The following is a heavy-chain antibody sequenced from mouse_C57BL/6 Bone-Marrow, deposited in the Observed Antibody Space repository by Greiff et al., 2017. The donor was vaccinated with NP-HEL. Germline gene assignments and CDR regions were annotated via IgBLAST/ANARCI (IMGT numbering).Heavy chain of an antibody. CDR1: GYTFTDYE. D-gene: IGHD1-1*01. CDR2: IDPETGGT. Sequence: VKLMESGAELVRPGASVTLSCKASGYTFTDYEMHWVKQTPVHGLEWIGAIDPETGGTASNQKFKGKAILTADKSSSTAYMELRSLTSEDSAFYYCTRPYYYGSSYYFDYWGQGTTLTVSS. J-gene: IGHJ2*01. CDR3: TRPYYYGSSYYFDY. V-gene: IGHV1-15*01.